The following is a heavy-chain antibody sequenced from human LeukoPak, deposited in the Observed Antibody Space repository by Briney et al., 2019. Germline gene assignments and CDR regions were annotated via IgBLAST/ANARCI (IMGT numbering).Heavy chain of an antibody. D-gene: IGHD2-15*01. CDR1: GFTFDDYG. CDR2: INWNGGST. V-gene: IGHV3-20*01. J-gene: IGHJ5*02. Sequence: GGSLRLSCAASGFTFDDYGMSWVRQAPGKGLEWVSGINWNGGSTGYADSAKGRFTISRDNAKNSLYLQMNSLRAEDTALYHCARGGYCSGGSCDWFDPWGQGTLVTVSS. CDR3: ARGGYCSGGSCDWFDP.